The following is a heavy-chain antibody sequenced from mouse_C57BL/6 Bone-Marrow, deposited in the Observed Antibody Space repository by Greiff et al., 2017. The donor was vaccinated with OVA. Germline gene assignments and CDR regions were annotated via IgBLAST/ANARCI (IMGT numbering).Heavy chain of an antibody. CDR1: GYTFTSYW. V-gene: IGHV1-64*01. CDR3: AEDTTVVAPYAMDY. CDR2: IHPNSGST. Sequence: QVQLQQPGAELVKPGASVKLSCKASGYTFTSYWMHWVKQRPGQGLEWIGMIHPNSGSTNYNEKFKSKATLTVDKSSSTAYMQLSSLTSEDSAVYYCAEDTTVVAPYAMDYWGQGTSVTVSS. D-gene: IGHD1-1*01. J-gene: IGHJ4*01.